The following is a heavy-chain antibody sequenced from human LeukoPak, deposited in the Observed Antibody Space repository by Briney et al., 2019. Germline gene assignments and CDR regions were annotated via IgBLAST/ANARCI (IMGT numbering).Heavy chain of an antibody. Sequence: PSETLSLTCTVSGGSISSYYWNWIRQPPGKGLEWSGYIYYSGSTNYNPSLKSRVTISVDTSKNQFSLKLSSVTAADTAVYYCARSGVITGSFDPWGQGSLVTVSS. CDR2: IYYSGST. D-gene: IGHD1-20*01. V-gene: IGHV4-59*01. CDR3: ARSGVITGSFDP. J-gene: IGHJ5*02. CDR1: GGSISSYY.